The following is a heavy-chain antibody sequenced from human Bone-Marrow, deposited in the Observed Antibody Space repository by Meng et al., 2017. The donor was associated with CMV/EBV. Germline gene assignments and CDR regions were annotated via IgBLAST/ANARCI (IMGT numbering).Heavy chain of an antibody. CDR2: ISAYNGNT. D-gene: IGHD1-1*01. CDR3: ARVYFETGTADY. J-gene: IGHJ4*02. CDR1: GYTFTSYG. Sequence: ASVKISCKASGYTFTSYGISWVRQAPGQGLEWMGWISAYNGNTNYAQKLQGRVTMTTDTSTSTAYMELRSLRSDDTAVYYCARVYFETGTADYWGQGTLVTVSS. V-gene: IGHV1-18*01.